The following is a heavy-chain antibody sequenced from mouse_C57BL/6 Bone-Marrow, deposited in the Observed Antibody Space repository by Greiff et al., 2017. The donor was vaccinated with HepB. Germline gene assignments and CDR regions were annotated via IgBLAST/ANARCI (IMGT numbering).Heavy chain of an antibody. J-gene: IGHJ1*03. D-gene: IGHD1-1*01. V-gene: IGHV14-4*01. CDR3: TTNGSRYFDV. CDR2: IDPENGDT. CDR1: GFNIKDDY. Sequence: EVQLQQSGAELVRPGASVKLSCTASGFNIKDDYMHWVKQRPEQGLEWIGWIDPENGDTEYASKFQGKATIPADTSSNTAYLQLSSLTSEDTAVYYCTTNGSRYFDVWGTGTTVTVSS.